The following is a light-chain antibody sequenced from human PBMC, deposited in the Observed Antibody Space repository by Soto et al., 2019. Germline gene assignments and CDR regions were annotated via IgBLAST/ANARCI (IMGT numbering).Light chain of an antibody. J-gene: IGLJ2*01. CDR1: VIGSIS. Sequence: SYELTQPPSVSVAPGQTASITCGGNVIGSISVHWYQQKPGQAPVLVVFDDSDRPSGIPERFSGSNSRNTATLTISRVEAGDEADYYCQVWDSSCDHVIFGGGTKLTVL. CDR2: DDS. V-gene: IGLV3-21*02. CDR3: QVWDSSCDHVI.